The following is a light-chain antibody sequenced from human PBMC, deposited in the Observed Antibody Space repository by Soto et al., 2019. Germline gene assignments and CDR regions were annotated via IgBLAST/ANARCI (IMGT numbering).Light chain of an antibody. CDR2: KAS. J-gene: IGKJ1*01. V-gene: IGKV1-5*03. CDR3: QQYTAIAWT. CDR1: QSISSW. Sequence: DIQMTQSPSTLSASVGDRVTITCRASQSISSWLAWYQQKPGKAPKLLIYKASSLESVVPSRFSGSGSGTEFTLTISSLQPDDFATYYSQQYTAIAWTFGQGTKVEVK.